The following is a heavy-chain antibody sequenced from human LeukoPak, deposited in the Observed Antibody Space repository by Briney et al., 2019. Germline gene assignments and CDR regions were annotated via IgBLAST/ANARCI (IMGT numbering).Heavy chain of an antibody. J-gene: IGHJ4*02. CDR1: GXSFTSYW. D-gene: IGHD3-22*01. Sequence: GESLKISCEGSGXSFTSYWNSRVRQMPGKGLEWMGRIDPSDSYTNYSPSFQGHVTISADKSISTAYLQWSSLKASDTAMYYCARLGSSGYRDYWGQGTLVTVSS. CDR3: ARLGSSGYRDY. V-gene: IGHV5-10-1*01. CDR2: IDPSDSYT.